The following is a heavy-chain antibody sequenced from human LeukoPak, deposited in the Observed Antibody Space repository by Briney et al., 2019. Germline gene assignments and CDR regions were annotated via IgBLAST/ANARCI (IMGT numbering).Heavy chain of an antibody. CDR2: IGTAGDP. Sequence: GGSLRLSCAASGFTLSNYDMHWVRHATGKGLEWVSAIGTAGDPYYPGSVKGRFTISRENAKNSSYLQMNSLRAGDTAVYYCARGYGYSYDYWGQGTLVTVSS. D-gene: IGHD5-18*01. CDR3: ARGYGYSYDY. V-gene: IGHV3-13*05. CDR1: GFTLSNYD. J-gene: IGHJ4*02.